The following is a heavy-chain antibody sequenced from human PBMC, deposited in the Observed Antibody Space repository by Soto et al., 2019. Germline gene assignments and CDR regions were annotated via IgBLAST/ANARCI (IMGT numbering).Heavy chain of an antibody. J-gene: IGHJ6*03. CDR3: ARETTVTNFYYYYYYMDV. CDR1: GYTFTSYD. D-gene: IGHD4-4*01. V-gene: IGHV1-8*01. CDR2: MNPNSGNT. Sequence: ASVKVSCKASGYTFTSYDINWVRQATGQGLEWMGWMNPNSGNTGYAQKFQGRVTMTRNTSISTAYMELSSLRSEDTAVYYCARETTVTNFYYYYYYMDVWGKGTTVTVS.